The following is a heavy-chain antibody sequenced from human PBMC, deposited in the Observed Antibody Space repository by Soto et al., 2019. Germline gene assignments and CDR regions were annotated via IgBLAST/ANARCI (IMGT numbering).Heavy chain of an antibody. CDR1: GYTFTGYY. CDR3: ARDLADYYDSSGYFIDY. J-gene: IGHJ4*02. D-gene: IGHD3-22*01. CDR2: INPNSGGT. Sequence: GVSVKVSCKASGYTFTGYYMHWVRQAPGQGLEWMGWINPNSGGTNYAQKFQGRVTMTRDTSISTAYMVLSRLRSDDTAVYYCARDLADYYDSSGYFIDYWGQGTLVTVSS. V-gene: IGHV1-2*02.